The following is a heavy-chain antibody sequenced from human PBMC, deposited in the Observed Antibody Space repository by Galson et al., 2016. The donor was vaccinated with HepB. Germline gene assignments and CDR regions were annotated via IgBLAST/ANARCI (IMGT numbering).Heavy chain of an antibody. Sequence: SLRLSCAASGFTFSTYAMHWVRQAPGKGLEWVAGISFDGSNKYYADSVKGRLITSRDNSKSTLYLQLNSLRAEDTAVYYCAKDGGYCSDATCYYRNSWGQGTLVTVSP. V-gene: IGHV3-30-3*01. CDR1: GFTFSTYA. CDR3: AKDGGYCSDATCYYRNS. D-gene: IGHD2-15*01. CDR2: ISFDGSNK. J-gene: IGHJ4*02.